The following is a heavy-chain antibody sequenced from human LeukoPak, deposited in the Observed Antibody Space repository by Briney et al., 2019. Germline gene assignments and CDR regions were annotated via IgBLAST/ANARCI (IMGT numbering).Heavy chain of an antibody. V-gene: IGHV1-46*01. Sequence: GASVKVSCKASGYTFTSYYMHWVRQAPEQGLEWMGIINPSGGSTSYAQKFQGRVTMTRDTSTSTVYMELSSLRSEDTAVYYCARRAVAGTTGPWGQGTLVTVSS. CDR1: GYTFTSYY. D-gene: IGHD6-19*01. J-gene: IGHJ5*02. CDR2: INPSGGST. CDR3: ARRAVAGTTGP.